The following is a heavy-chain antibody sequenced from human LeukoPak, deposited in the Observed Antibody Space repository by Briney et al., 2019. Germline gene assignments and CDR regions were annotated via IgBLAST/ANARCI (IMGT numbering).Heavy chain of an antibody. CDR3: ASPGGYCSGGSCYSQFNY. J-gene: IGHJ4*02. V-gene: IGHV5-51*01. CDR1: GYSFTNYW. D-gene: IGHD2-15*01. Sequence: GESLKISCKGSGYSFTNYWIGWVRQMPGKGLEWMGIIYPGDSDTRYSPSFQGQVTISADKSISTAYLQWSSLKASDTAMYYCASPGGYCSGGSCYSQFNYWGQGTLVTVSS. CDR2: IYPGDSDT.